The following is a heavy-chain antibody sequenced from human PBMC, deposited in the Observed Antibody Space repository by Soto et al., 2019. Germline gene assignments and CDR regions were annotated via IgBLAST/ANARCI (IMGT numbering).Heavy chain of an antibody. CDR1: GYTFTSYG. V-gene: IGHV1-18*01. CDR2: ISAYNGNT. D-gene: IGHD5-12*01. CDR3: AYTRGYSGYGEPFDY. Sequence: ASVKVSCKASGYTFTSYGISWVRQAPGQGLEWMGWISAYNGNTNYAQKLQGRVTMTTDTSTSTAYMELRSLRSGDTAVYYCAYTRGYSGYGEPFDYWGQGTLVTVSS. J-gene: IGHJ4*02.